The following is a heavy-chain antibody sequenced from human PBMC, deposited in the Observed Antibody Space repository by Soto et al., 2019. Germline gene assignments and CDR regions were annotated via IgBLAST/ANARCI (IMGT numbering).Heavy chain of an antibody. D-gene: IGHD3-3*01. Sequence: ASVKVSCKASGGTFSSYAISWVRQAPGQGLEWMGGIIPIFGTANYAQKFQGRVTITADESTSTAYMELSSLRSEDTAVYYCARGYYDFWSGYYYNWFDPWGQGTLVTVSS. CDR3: ARGYYDFWSGYYYNWFDP. V-gene: IGHV1-69*13. CDR2: IIPIFGTA. J-gene: IGHJ5*02. CDR1: GGTFSSYA.